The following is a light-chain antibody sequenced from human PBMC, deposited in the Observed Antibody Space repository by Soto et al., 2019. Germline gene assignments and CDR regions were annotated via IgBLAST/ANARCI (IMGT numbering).Light chain of an antibody. CDR1: SGHSSYA. V-gene: IGLV4-69*01. J-gene: IGLJ2*01. CDR3: QTWGTGIRV. Sequence: QLVLTQSPSASASLGASVKLICTLSSGHSSYAIAWHQQQPEKGPRYLMKLNSDGSHSKWDGIPDRFSGSSSGAERYLTISSLQSEDEADYFCQTWGTGIRVFGGGTKLTVL. CDR2: LNSDGSH.